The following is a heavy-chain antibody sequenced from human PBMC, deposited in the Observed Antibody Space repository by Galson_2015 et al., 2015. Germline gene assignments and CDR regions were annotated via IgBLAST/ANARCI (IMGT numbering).Heavy chain of an antibody. V-gene: IGHV3-64*02. CDR3: ARGSEDCDYDGRDV. Sequence: SLRLSCAASGFTFSSYAMHWVRQAPGKGLEYVSAISSNGGSTYYADSVKGRFTISRDNSKNTLYLQMSSLRAEDMAVYYCARGSEDCDYDGRDVWGQGTTVAGAS. J-gene: IGHJ6*02. CDR2: ISSNGGST. D-gene: IGHD2-21*02. CDR1: GFTFSSYA.